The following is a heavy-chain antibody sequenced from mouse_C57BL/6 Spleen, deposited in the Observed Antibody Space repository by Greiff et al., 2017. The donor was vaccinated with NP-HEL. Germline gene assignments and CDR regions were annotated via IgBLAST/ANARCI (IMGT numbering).Heavy chain of an antibody. D-gene: IGHD1-2*01. V-gene: IGHV1-55*01. J-gene: IGHJ4*01. CDR2: IYPGSGST. CDR3: ARVGIIPRDYAMDY. Sequence: QVQLQQPGAELVKPGASVKMSCKASGYTFTSYWITWVKQRPGQGPEWIGDIYPGSGSTNYNEKFKSKATLTVDTSSSTAYMQLSSLTSEDSAVYYCARVGIIPRDYAMDYWGQGTSVTVSS. CDR1: GYTFTSYW.